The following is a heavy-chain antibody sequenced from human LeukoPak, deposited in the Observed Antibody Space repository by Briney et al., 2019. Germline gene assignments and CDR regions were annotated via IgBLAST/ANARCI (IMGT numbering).Heavy chain of an antibody. CDR1: GSSFTSYW. Sequence: GGSLEISWWGSGSSFTSYWIGWGRQLPGKGVGGVRIIYSGDSDTRYSPSFQGQATISADKSISTVYLQWSSLKASDTAVYYCTRSSSTVGAFDIWGQGTMVTVS. J-gene: IGHJ3*02. CDR3: TRSSSTVGAFDI. CDR2: IYSGDSDT. D-gene: IGHD6-13*01. V-gene: IGHV5-51*01.